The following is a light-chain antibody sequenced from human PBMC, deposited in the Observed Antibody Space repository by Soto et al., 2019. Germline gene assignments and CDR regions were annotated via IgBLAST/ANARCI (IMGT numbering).Light chain of an antibody. V-gene: IGKV1-39*01. J-gene: IGKJ2*01. CDR1: QSISTY. Sequence: DIQMTQSPSSLSASVRDRVTITCRASQSISTYLNWYQQKPGKAPKLLIHAASSLQSGVPSRFSGSGSGTDFTLTISSLQSEDFATYYCHQSYSIPYTFGQGTKLEIK. CDR2: AAS. CDR3: HQSYSIPYT.